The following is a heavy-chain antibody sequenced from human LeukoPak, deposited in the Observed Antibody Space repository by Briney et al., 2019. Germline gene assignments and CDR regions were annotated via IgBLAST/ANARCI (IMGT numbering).Heavy chain of an antibody. D-gene: IGHD4-11*01. CDR2: ISSSSSYI. Sequence: GGSLRLSCAASGFTFSSYSMNWVRQAPGKGLEWVSSISSSSSYIYYADSVKGRFTISRDNAKNSLYLQMNSLRAEDTAVYYCARVESHYWTFYYYYGMDVWGQGTTVTVSS. CDR3: ARVESHYWTFYYYYGMDV. V-gene: IGHV3-21*01. CDR1: GFTFSSYS. J-gene: IGHJ6*02.